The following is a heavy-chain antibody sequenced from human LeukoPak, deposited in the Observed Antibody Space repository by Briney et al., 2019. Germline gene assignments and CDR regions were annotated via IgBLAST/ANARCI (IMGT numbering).Heavy chain of an antibody. J-gene: IGHJ4*02. D-gene: IGHD5-12*01. Sequence: ASVKVSCKASGGTFSSYAISWVRQAPGQGLEWVGWISAYNGNTNYAQRLQGRATMTTDTSTSTAYMDLRSLRSDDTAVYYCARVRNSGFRYVDSWGQGTLVTVSS. CDR2: ISAYNGNT. CDR1: GGTFSSYA. CDR3: ARVRNSGFRYVDS. V-gene: IGHV1-18*01.